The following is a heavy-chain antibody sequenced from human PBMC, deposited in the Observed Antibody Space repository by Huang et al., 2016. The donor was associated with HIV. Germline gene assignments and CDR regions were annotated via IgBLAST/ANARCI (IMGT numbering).Heavy chain of an antibody. CDR2: IYSGGST. CDR1: GFTVSSNY. J-gene: IGHJ5*02. D-gene: IGHD3-10*01. CDR3: ARGMVRGVTLNWFDP. Sequence: EVQLVETGGGLIQPGGSLRLSCAASGFTVSSNYMSWVRQAPGKGLDGVSVIYSGGSTDDADAVKGRFTISRDNSKNTLYLQMNSLRAEDTAVYYCARGMVRGVTLNWFDPWGQGTLVTVSS. V-gene: IGHV3-53*02.